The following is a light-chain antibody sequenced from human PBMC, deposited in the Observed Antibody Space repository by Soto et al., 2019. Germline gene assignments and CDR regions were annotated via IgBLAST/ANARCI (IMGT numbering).Light chain of an antibody. J-gene: IGKJ4*01. CDR1: QSISNY. CDR3: QQTYSTPLT. V-gene: IGKV1-39*01. Sequence: DIQMTQSPSSLSASVGDRVTITCRASQSISNYLNWYQQKPGKAPKFLIYAASSLQSGVPSRFSGSGSGTEFTSTISSLQPEDVATYYCQQTYSTPLTCGGGTKVEIK. CDR2: AAS.